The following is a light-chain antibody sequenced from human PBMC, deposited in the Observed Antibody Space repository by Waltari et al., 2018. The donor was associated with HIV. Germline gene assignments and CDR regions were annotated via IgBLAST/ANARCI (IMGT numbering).Light chain of an antibody. J-gene: IGLJ2*01. V-gene: IGLV1-51*01. CDR3: GTVDSSLSAYVV. Sequence: QAVLTQQPSVSAPPGQKETTSCSGSCSNIGSNYVSWYQQPPRPAPKRIIYDKNKQPSGIPDRFSASKSGTSATLGVTGLQSGYGADYYCGTVDSSLSAYVVFGGGTKLTVL. CDR2: DKN. CDR1: CSNIGSNY.